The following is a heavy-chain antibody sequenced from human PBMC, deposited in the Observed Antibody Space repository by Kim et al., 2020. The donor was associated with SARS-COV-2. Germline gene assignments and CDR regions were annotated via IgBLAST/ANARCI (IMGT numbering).Heavy chain of an antibody. CDR3: ARRSIGYCSSTSCYSGFDP. J-gene: IGHJ5*02. Sequence: SETLSLTCTVSGGSISSYYWSWIRQPPGKGLEWIGYIYYSGSTNYNPYLKSRVTISVDTSKNQFSLKLSSVTAADTAVYYCARRSIGYCSSTSCYSGFDPWGQGTLVTVSS. CDR2: IYYSGST. CDR1: GGSISSYY. D-gene: IGHD2-2*02. V-gene: IGHV4-59*08.